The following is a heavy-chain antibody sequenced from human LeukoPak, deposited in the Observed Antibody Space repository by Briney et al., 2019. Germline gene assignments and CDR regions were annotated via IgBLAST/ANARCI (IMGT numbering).Heavy chain of an antibody. V-gene: IGHV4-61*01. D-gene: IGHD6-19*01. CDR1: GASVSSGSHY. Sequence: SETLSLTCTVSGASVSSGSHYWNWIRQSPGRGLEWIGHIYYRGTTNYTPSLKSRFTISVDTSMNQFSLRLSSVTAADTAVYFCARSFYSSGWYTPLRWFDTWGQGTLVTVSS. CDR2: IYYRGTT. J-gene: IGHJ5*02. CDR3: ARSFYSSGWYTPLRWFDT.